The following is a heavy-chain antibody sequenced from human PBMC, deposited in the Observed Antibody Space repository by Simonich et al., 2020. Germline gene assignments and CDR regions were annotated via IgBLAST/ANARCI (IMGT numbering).Heavy chain of an antibody. Sequence: GGGLAQPGGSLRLSCAASGFTFSSYAMSWVRQAPGKGLEWVSAISGSGGSTYYADSVKGRFTSSRDNSKNTLYLQMNSLRAEDTAVYYCAKDLGERITMIVVVIDAFDIWGQGTMVTVSS. CDR3: AKDLGERITMIVVVIDAFDI. J-gene: IGHJ3*02. CDR1: GFTFSSYA. CDR2: ISGSGGST. D-gene: IGHD3-22*01. V-gene: IGHV3-23*01.